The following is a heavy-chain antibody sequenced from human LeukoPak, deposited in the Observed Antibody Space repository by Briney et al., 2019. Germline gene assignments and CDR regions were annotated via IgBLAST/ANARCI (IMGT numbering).Heavy chain of an antibody. CDR2: ISWDGGST. CDR1: GFTFDDYT. CDR3: AKDIGGSYDIGAFDI. D-gene: IGHD1-26*01. J-gene: IGHJ3*02. Sequence: GGSLRLSCAASGFTFDDYTMHWVRQAPGKGLEWVSLISWDGGSTYYADSVKGRFTISRDNSKNSLYLQMNSLRTEDTALYYCAKDIGGSYDIGAFDIWGQGTMVTVSS. V-gene: IGHV3-43*01.